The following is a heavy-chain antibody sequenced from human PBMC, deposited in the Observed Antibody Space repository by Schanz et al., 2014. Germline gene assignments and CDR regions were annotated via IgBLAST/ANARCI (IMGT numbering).Heavy chain of an antibody. CDR1: GFTFSSYA. V-gene: IGHV3-21*02. J-gene: IGHJ6*02. D-gene: IGHD3-3*01. CDR3: ARFLARYQYYGVDV. Sequence: EQLVESGGGAVQPGRSLRLSCAASGFTFSSYAVDWIRQAPGKGLEWVSSISSTSSYIFYADSVKGRFSISRDNGETSVYLQINSLRVEDTAVYYCARFLARYQYYGVDVWGQGTTVIVSS. CDR2: ISSTSSYI.